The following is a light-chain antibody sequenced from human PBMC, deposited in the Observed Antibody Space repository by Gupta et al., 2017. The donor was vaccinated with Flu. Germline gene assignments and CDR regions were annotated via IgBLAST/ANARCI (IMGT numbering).Light chain of an antibody. CDR1: QSISSY. V-gene: IGKV1-39*01. J-gene: IGKJ3*01. Sequence: DIQMTQSPSSLSASVGDRVTITCRASQSISSYLNWYQQKPGKAPKLLIYAASSLQSGVPSRFSGSGSGTDFTLTISSLQPEDFATYYCQQSYSNPPTFGPGTKVDIK. CDR3: QQSYSNPPT. CDR2: AAS.